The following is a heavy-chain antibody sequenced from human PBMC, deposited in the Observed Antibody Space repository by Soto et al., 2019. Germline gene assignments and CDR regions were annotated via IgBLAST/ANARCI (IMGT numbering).Heavy chain of an antibody. J-gene: IGHJ6*02. V-gene: IGHV4-39*01. CDR2: IYYSGST. CDR3: ARQWIQLWFDYYGMDV. CDR1: GGSISSSSYY. D-gene: IGHD5-18*01. Sequence: SETLSLTCTVSGGSISSSSYYWGWIRQPPGKGLEWIGSIYYSGSTYYNPSLKSRVTISVDTSKNQFSLKLSSVTAADTAVYYCARQWIQLWFDYYGMDVWGQGTTVTVSS.